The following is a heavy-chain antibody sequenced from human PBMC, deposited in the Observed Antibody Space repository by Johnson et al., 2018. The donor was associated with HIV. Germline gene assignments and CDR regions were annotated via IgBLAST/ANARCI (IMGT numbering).Heavy chain of an antibody. Sequence: QVQLVESGGGVVQPERSLRLSCAASGFTFSSYGMHWVRQAPGKGLEWVAVISSDGSNKYYADSVKGRFTLSRDNSKNTLYLQMNSLRAEDTAVYYCAKDAQAGPIRRDGYNGASAFDIWGQGTMVTVSS. J-gene: IGHJ3*02. CDR1: GFTFSSYG. CDR3: AKDAQAGPIRRDGYNGASAFDI. CDR2: ISSDGSNK. V-gene: IGHV3-30*18. D-gene: IGHD5-24*01.